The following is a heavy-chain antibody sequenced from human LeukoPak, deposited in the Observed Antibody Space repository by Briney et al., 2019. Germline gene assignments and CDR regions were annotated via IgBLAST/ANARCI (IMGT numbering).Heavy chain of an antibody. Sequence: PSETLSLTCTVSGDSMSSSNYYGGWIRQPPGKGLEWIGSIYYSGSTFYNPSLKSRVTMSIDTSKNQFSLKLSSVTAADTAVYYCARGGAGDVWSGYLAIDYWGQGTLVTVSS. J-gene: IGHJ4*02. V-gene: IGHV4-39*07. CDR1: GDSMSSSNYY. CDR2: IYYSGST. D-gene: IGHD3-3*01. CDR3: ARGGAGDVWSGYLAIDY.